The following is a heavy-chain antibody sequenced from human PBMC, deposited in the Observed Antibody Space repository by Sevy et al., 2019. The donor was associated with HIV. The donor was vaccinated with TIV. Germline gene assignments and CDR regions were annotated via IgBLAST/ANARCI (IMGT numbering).Heavy chain of an antibody. Sequence: GGSLRLSCAASGFTFSSYGMHWVRQAPGKGLEWVAVISYDGSNKYYADSVKGRFTISRDNSKNTLFLQMNSLRDEDTDVYYCAKGVRYYDSSGYYGAFDIWGQGKMVTVSS. V-gene: IGHV3-30*18. J-gene: IGHJ3*02. CDR2: ISYDGSNK. CDR3: AKGVRYYDSSGYYGAFDI. D-gene: IGHD3-22*01. CDR1: GFTFSSYG.